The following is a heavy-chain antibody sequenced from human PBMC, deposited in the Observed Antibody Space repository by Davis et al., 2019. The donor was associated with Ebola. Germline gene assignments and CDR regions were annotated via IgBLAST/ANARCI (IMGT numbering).Heavy chain of an antibody. D-gene: IGHD3-9*01. Sequence: SVKVSCKASGGTFSSYAISWVRQAPGQGLEWIGGIIPIFGTANYAQKFQGRVTITADESTSTAYMELSSLRSEDTAVYYCATGGGLRYFDWLDYWGQGTLVTVSS. CDR3: ATGGGLRYFDWLDY. J-gene: IGHJ4*02. V-gene: IGHV1-69*13. CDR1: GGTFSSYA. CDR2: IIPIFGTA.